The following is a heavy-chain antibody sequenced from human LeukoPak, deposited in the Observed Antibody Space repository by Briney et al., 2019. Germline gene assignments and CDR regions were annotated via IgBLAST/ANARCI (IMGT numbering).Heavy chain of an antibody. J-gene: IGHJ3*02. V-gene: IGHV4-39*07. Sequence: SETLSLTCTVSGGSISSSSYYWGWIRQPPGKGLEWIGSIYYSGSTYYNPSLKSRVTISVDTSKNQFSLKLSSVTAADTAVYYCARFTIPDAFDIWGQGTMVTASS. CDR3: ARFTIPDAFDI. CDR2: IYYSGST. D-gene: IGHD3-3*01. CDR1: GGSISSSSYY.